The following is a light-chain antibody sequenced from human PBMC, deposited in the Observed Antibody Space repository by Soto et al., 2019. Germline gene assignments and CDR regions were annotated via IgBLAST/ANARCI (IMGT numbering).Light chain of an antibody. CDR2: GVS. V-gene: IGKV3-20*01. Sequence: ETVLTQSPGTLSLSPGDRATLSCRASQSFSSSDLAWYQQKPGQAPRLLIYGVSSRATGIPDRFSGSGSGIDFTLTISPLEPEDVAVYYCQQYGASRTFGQGTRVEIK. CDR3: QQYGASRT. CDR1: QSFSSSD. J-gene: IGKJ1*01.